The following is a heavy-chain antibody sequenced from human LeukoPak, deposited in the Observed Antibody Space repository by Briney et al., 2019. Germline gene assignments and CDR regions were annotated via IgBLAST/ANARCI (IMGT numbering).Heavy chain of an antibody. CDR2: IKQDGSEK. J-gene: IGHJ4*02. V-gene: IGHV3-7*01. D-gene: IGHD1-20*01. CDR3: ARDTLITGNDY. CDR1: GFTFSSCW. Sequence: PGGSLRLSCAASGFTFSSCWMSWVRQAPGKGLEWVANIKQDGSEKYYVDSVKGRFTISRDNAKNSLYLQMNSLRAEDTAVYYCARDTLITGNDYWGQGTPVTVSS.